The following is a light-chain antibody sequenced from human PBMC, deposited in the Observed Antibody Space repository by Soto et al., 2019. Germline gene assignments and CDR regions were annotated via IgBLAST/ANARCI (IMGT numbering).Light chain of an antibody. CDR1: SSDVGAYDY. Sequence: QSALTQPPSASGSPGQSVTISCTGTSSDVGAYDYVSWYQQYPGKAPQLMIYEVTKRPSGVPDRFSGSKSGNTASLTVSGLQAEDEADYYCCSYAGSNNLLFGGGTKLTVL. V-gene: IGLV2-8*01. J-gene: IGLJ2*01. CDR3: CSYAGSNNLL. CDR2: EVT.